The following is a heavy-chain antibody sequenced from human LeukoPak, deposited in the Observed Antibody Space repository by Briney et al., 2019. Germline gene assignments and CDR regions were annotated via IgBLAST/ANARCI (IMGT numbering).Heavy chain of an antibody. D-gene: IGHD6-19*01. CDR3: ARGPRGIAVAGRGWFDP. CDR2: INHSGST. Sequence: PSETLSLTCAVYGGSFSGYYWSRIRQPPGKGLEWIGEINHSGSTNYNPSLKSRVTISVDTSKNQFSLKLSSVTAANTAVYYCARGPRGIAVAGRGWFDPWGQGTLVTVSS. CDR1: GGSFSGYY. V-gene: IGHV4-34*01. J-gene: IGHJ5*02.